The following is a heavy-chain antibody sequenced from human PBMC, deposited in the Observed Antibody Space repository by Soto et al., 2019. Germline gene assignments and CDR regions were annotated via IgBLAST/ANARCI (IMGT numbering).Heavy chain of an antibody. V-gene: IGHV4-31*03. CDR2: SCYGGIT. D-gene: IGHD5-12*01. CDR3: ARVGGYRGYDVEDS. Sequence: QVHLQESGLGLVNPSQTLSLTCTASGVSITSGGYCWSWIRQSPGKGLECIGYSCYGGITYYNPSLSSRITISTDTSEVQFPLKLSSVTAADTAVYYCARVGGYRGYDVEDSWGQGTLVTVSS. J-gene: IGHJ4*02. CDR1: GVSITSGGYC.